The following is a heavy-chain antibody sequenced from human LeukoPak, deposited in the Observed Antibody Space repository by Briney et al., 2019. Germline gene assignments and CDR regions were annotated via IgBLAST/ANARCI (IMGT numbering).Heavy chain of an antibody. CDR3: AKGSTPEGELRHDY. CDR2: ISSSSSYI. J-gene: IGHJ4*02. CDR1: GFTFSSYS. D-gene: IGHD1-26*01. V-gene: IGHV3-21*04. Sequence: PGGSLRLSCAASGFTFSSYSMNWVRQAPGKGLEWVSSISSSSSYIYYADSVKGRFTISRDNAKNSLYLQMNSLRAGDTAVYYCAKGSTPEGELRHDYRGQGTLVTVSS.